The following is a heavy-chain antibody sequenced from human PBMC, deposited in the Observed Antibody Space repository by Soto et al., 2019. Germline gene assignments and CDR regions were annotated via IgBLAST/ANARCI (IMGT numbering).Heavy chain of an antibody. V-gene: IGHV3-21*01. CDR2: ISSSSSYI. Sequence: LGGSLRHSCAASGFTFSSYSLNWVRQAPGKGWEGVSSISSSSSYIYYADSVKGRFTISRDNAKNSLYLQMNSLRAEDTAVYYCARVKTYYYDSSGSYFDYWGQGT. CDR1: GFTFSSYS. CDR3: ARVKTYYYDSSGSYFDY. J-gene: IGHJ4*02. D-gene: IGHD3-22*01.